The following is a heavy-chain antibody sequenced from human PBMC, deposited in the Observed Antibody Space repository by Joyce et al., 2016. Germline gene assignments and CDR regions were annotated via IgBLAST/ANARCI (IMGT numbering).Heavy chain of an antibody. J-gene: IGHJ4*02. CDR2: SVPIFGTP. Sequence: QVQLVQSGAEVKKPGSSVKVSCKASGGTFSSFSISWVRQAPGQGLEWMGGSVPIFGTPNYAQKFQGRVTITADKSTRTVYMELSSLGSEDTAMYYCAGSGYCSTTSCYGNFDNWGQGTLVTVSS. D-gene: IGHD2-2*01. CDR3: AGSGYCSTTSCYGNFDN. V-gene: IGHV1-69*06. CDR1: GGTFSSFS.